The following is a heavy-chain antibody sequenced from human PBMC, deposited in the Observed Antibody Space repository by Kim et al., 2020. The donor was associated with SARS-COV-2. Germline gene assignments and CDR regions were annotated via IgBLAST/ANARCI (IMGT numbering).Heavy chain of an antibody. D-gene: IGHD6-19*01. V-gene: IGHV3-23*01. J-gene: IGHJ6*02. CDR3: AKNPAGSSGWYPEHYYYGMDV. Sequence: GGSLRLSCAASGFTFSSYAMSWVRQAPGKGLEWVSAISGSGGSTYYADSVKGRFTISRDNSKNTLYLQMNSLRAEDTAVYYCAKNPAGSSGWYPEHYYYGMDVWGQGTTVTVSS. CDR1: GFTFSSYA. CDR2: ISGSGGST.